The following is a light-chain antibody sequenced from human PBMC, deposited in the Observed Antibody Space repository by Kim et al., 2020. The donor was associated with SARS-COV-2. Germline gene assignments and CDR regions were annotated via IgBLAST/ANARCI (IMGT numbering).Light chain of an antibody. V-gene: IGKV1-39*01. CDR2: SAS. CDR1: QRISNY. CDR3: QQSYSSPPIT. J-gene: IGKJ5*01. Sequence: DIQMTQSPSSLSASVGDRVTITCRASQRISNYLNWYQQKPGKAPKLLIYSASSLQSGVPSRFSGSGFGTDFTLTISSLQPEDLATYYCQQSYSSPPITFGQGTRLEIK.